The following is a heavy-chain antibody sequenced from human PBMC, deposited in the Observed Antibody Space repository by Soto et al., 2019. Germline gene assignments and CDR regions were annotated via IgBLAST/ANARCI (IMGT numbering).Heavy chain of an antibody. CDR3: ARGMTPPGAPAWYYFDS. V-gene: IGHV4-4*07. CDR1: GASIAGSSY. Sequence: NPSETLSLTCSVSGASIAGSSYWSWIRQPAGKGLEWIGRFSLSGTTNYSPSLRSRVTMSADVSKNQFSLRPTSVTAADTALYYCARGMTPPGAPAWYYFDSWGQGTLVTV. J-gene: IGHJ4*02. D-gene: IGHD2-8*02. CDR2: FSLSGTT.